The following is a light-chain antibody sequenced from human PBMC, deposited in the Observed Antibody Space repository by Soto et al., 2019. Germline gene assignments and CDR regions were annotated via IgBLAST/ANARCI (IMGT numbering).Light chain of an antibody. V-gene: IGLV2-23*02. J-gene: IGLJ2*01. CDR3: CSYAGSNTGV. CDR1: SSDVGSYNL. Sequence: QSVLTQPASVSGSPGQSITISCTGTSSDVGSYNLVSWYPQHPGKAPKLMIYEVSKRPSGVPNRFSGSKSGNAASLSISGLQTEDEADYYCCSYAGSNTGVFGGGTKLTVL. CDR2: EVS.